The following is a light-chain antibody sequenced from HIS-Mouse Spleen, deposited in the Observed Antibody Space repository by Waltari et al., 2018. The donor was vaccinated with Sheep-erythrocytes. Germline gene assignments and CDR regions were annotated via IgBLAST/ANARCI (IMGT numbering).Light chain of an antibody. Sequence: SALTQPRPVSWSPGQSVAISCTGTSSALGGYNYVYWYQQHPGKAPKLMIYDVSKRPSGVPDRFSGSKSGNTASLTISGLQAEDEADYYCCSYAGSYNHVFATGTKVTVL. CDR3: CSYAGSYNHV. CDR2: DVS. V-gene: IGLV2-11*01. J-gene: IGLJ1*01. CDR1: SSALGGYNY.